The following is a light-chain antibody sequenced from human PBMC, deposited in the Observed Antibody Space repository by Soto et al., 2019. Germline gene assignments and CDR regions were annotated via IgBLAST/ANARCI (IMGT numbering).Light chain of an antibody. V-gene: IGLV1-40*01. CDR2: GNS. Sequence: QSVLTQPPSXXXXXXXXXXISCTGSSSNIGAGYDVHWYQQLPGTAPKLLIYGNSNRPSGVPDRFSGSKSGTSASLAITGLRAEDEADYYCQSYDSSLSGWVFGGGTKLTVL. CDR1: SSNIGAGYD. CDR3: QSYDSSLSGWV. J-gene: IGLJ3*02.